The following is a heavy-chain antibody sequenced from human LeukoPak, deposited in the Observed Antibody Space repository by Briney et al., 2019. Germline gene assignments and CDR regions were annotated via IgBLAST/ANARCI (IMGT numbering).Heavy chain of an antibody. J-gene: IGHJ5*02. Sequence: SETLSLTCTVSGGSISSGGYYWSWIRQHPGKGLEWIGYIYYSGSTYYNPSLKSRVTISVDTSKNQFSLKLSSVTAADTAVYYCARELSVAGHNWFDPWGQRTLVTVSS. D-gene: IGHD6-19*01. CDR2: IYYSGST. V-gene: IGHV4-31*03. CDR3: ARELSVAGHNWFDP. CDR1: GGSISSGGYY.